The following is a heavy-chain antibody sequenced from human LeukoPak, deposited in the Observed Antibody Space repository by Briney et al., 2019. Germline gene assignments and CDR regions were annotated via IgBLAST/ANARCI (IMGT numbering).Heavy chain of an antibody. V-gene: IGHV1-8*03. D-gene: IGHD2-15*01. J-gene: IGHJ4*02. Sequence: ASVKVSCKASGGTFSSYAISWVRQAPGQGLEWMGWMNPNSGNTGYAQKFQGRVTITRNTSISTAYMELSSLRSGDTAVYYCARGPGLPADFDYWGQGTLVTVSS. CDR2: MNPNSGNT. CDR3: ARGPGLPADFDY. CDR1: GGTFSSYA.